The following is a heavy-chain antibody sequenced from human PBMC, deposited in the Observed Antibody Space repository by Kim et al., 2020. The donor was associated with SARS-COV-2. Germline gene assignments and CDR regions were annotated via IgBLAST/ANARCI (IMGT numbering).Heavy chain of an antibody. J-gene: IGHJ4*02. CDR3: ARGPLLWFGELPFDY. Sequence: SETLSLTCTVSGGSISSGGYYWSWIRQHPGKGLEWIGYIYYSGSTYYNPSLKSRVTISVDTSKNQFSLKLSSVTAADTAVYYCARGPLLWFGELPFDYWGQGTLVTVSS. CDR1: GGSISSGGYY. D-gene: IGHD3-10*01. V-gene: IGHV4-31*03. CDR2: IYYSGST.